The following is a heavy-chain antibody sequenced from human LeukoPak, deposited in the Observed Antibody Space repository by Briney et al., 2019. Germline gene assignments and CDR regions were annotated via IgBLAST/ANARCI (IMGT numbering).Heavy chain of an antibody. Sequence: GGSLRLSCAASGFMFNGYSMTWVRQAPGKGLEWVSYISGGSDYIFYTDSVKGRFTISRDNSKNTLYLQMNSLRAEDTALYYCAKGHDYGDYVSAFDIWGQGTMVTVSS. V-gene: IGHV3-21*04. D-gene: IGHD4-17*01. CDR1: GFMFNGYS. J-gene: IGHJ3*02. CDR2: ISGGSDYI. CDR3: AKGHDYGDYVSAFDI.